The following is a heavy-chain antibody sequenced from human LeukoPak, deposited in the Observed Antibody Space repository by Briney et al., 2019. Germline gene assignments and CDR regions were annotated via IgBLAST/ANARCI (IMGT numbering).Heavy chain of an antibody. D-gene: IGHD5-18*01. CDR2: MNPNSGNT. Sequence: ASVKVSCKASGYTFTSYDINWVRQATGQGLEWMGWMNPNSGNTGYAQKFQGRVTMTRNTSISTAYMELSSPRSEDTAVYYCARGSGYSYGYDAFDIWGQGTMVTVSS. CDR3: ARGSGYSYGYDAFDI. CDR1: GYTFTSYD. J-gene: IGHJ3*02. V-gene: IGHV1-8*01.